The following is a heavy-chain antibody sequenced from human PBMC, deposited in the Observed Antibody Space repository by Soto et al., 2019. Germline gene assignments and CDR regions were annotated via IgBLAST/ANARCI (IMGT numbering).Heavy chain of an antibody. J-gene: IGHJ5*02. CDR3: AREWVGEIFGVVMNP. Sequence: QVQLVQSGAEVKKPGSSVKVSCKASGGTFSTYAITWVRQAPGQGLECMGGIIPKFNTSKYTQKFQGRLTVTADESTGTAYMELSSLVPEDTAVYYCAREWVGEIFGVVMNPWGQGTLVTVSS. CDR1: GGTFSTYA. D-gene: IGHD3-3*01. V-gene: IGHV1-69*01. CDR2: IIPKFNTS.